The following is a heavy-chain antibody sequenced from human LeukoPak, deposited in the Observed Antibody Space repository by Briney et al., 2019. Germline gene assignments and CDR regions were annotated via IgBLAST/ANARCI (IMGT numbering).Heavy chain of an antibody. D-gene: IGHD3-22*01. CDR2: IYDGGDT. J-gene: IGHJ4*02. Sequence: GGSLRLSCAASGFAVSNNYMTWVRQAPGKGLEWVSVIYDGGDTYYADSVKGRFTISRDNSKNTLYLQMNSLRAEDTAVYYCARGGSGYYPIDYWGQGTLVTVSS. CDR1: GFAVSNNY. CDR3: ARGGSGYYPIDY. V-gene: IGHV3-66*01.